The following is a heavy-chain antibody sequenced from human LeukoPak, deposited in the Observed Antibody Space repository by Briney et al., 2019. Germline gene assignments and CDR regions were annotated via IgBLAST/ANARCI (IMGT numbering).Heavy chain of an antibody. V-gene: IGHV4-39*01. Sequence: PSETLSLTCTVSGGSISSSSYYWVWIRQPPGKGLEWIGSIYYSGSTYYNPSLKSRVTISVDTSKNQFSLKLSSVTAADTAVYYCARQSSSGSYWGQGTLVTVSS. D-gene: IGHD1-26*01. CDR3: ARQSSSGSY. CDR2: IYYSGST. CDR1: GGSISSSSYY. J-gene: IGHJ4*02.